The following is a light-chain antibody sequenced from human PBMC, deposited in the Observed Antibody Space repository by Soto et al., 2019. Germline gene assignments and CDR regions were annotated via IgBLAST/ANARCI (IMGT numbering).Light chain of an antibody. CDR1: QSLLHSNGYNY. Sequence: DIVMTQSPLSLPVTPGEPASMCGGSSQSLLHSNGYNYLDWYLQKPGQSPQLLIYLGSNRASGVPDRFSGSGSGTDFTLKISRVEAEDVGVYYCMQPLQSWTFGQGTKVDIK. CDR3: MQPLQSWT. J-gene: IGKJ1*01. V-gene: IGKV2-28*01. CDR2: LGS.